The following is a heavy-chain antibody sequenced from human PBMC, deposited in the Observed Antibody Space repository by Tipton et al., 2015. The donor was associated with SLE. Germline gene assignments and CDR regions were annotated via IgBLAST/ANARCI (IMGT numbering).Heavy chain of an antibody. Sequence: SLRLSCAASGFTVSSNYMSWVRQAPGKGLEWVSVIYSGGSTYYADSVKGRFTISRDNSKNTLYLQMNSLRAEDTAVYYCARDGGCSGGSGHGYYSGMDVWGQGTTVTVSS. J-gene: IGHJ6*02. V-gene: IGHV3-66*02. D-gene: IGHD2-15*01. CDR1: GFTVSSNY. CDR3: ARDGGCSGGSGHGYYSGMDV. CDR2: IYSGGST.